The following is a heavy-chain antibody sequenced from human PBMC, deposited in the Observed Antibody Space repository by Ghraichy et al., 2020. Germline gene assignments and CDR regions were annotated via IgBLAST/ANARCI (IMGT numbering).Heavy chain of an antibody. CDR3: ATERESIAAHHFDY. D-gene: IGHD6-6*01. V-gene: IGHV3-21*01. Sequence: GGSLRLSCAASGFTFSSYSMNWVRQAPGKGLEWVSSITSTGTDIYYADSVKGRFTISRDNAKNSLYLQMNSLRAEDTAVYYCATERESIAAHHFDYWGQGTTVTVSS. J-gene: IGHJ4*03. CDR2: ITSTGTDI. CDR1: GFTFSSYS.